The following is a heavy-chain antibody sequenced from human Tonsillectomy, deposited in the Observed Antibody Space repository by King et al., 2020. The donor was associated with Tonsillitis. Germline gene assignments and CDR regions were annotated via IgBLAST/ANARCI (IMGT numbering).Heavy chain of an antibody. CDR1: GGSISSYY. V-gene: IGHV4-59*01. D-gene: IGHD2-15*01. J-gene: IGHJ4*02. CDR2: IYNSGTT. CDR3: ARITPGYCSGGSCYSSSYFDY. Sequence: VQLQESGPGLVKPSETLSLTCTVSGGSISSYYWSWVRQPPGKGLDWVGFIYNSGTTYYNSSLKSRVTISVDTSKNQFSLKLSSVTAADTAVYYLARITPGYCSGGSCYSSSYFDYWGQGTLVTVSS.